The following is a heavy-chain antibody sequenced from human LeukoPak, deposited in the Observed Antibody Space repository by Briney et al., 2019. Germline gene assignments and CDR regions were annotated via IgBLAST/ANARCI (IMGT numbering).Heavy chain of an antibody. J-gene: IGHJ6*02. D-gene: IGHD2/OR15-2a*01. CDR1: GFAFSNAR. CDR2: IKTRNEGGTS. V-gene: IGHV3-15*01. CDR3: TKPDLLWVGEDV. Sequence: GGSLRLSCAASGFAFSNARMSWGRQAPGKGLEWVGRIKTRNEGGTSEYAAPVKGRFTISRDDSKNTVHLQMNSLKTEDTGVYYCTKPDLLWVGEDVWGPGTTVTVSS.